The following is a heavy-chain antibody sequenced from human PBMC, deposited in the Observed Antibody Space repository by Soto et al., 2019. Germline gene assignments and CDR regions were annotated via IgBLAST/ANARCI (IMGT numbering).Heavy chain of an antibody. D-gene: IGHD3-10*01. Sequence: QVQLVESGGGAVQPGRSLRLSCAASGFPFTTYGMHWVREGPGKGLEWVAVISYDGSNKYYADSVKGRFTISRDNSKNTLYLLMYSLRPEDKALYYCVGGQYYFDYRGQGTLVTVSA. CDR1: GFPFTTYG. J-gene: IGHJ4*02. CDR2: ISYDGSNK. V-gene: IGHV3-30*03. CDR3: VGGQYYFDY.